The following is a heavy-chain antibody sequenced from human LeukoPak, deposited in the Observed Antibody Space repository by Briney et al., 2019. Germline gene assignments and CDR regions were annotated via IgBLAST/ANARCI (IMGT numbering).Heavy chain of an antibody. CDR2: IKQDGSEE. Sequence: GGSLRLSCAASGFTFSNYWMSWVRQAPGTGLEWVANIKQDGSEEYYVDSVKGRLIISRDNAKNSLYLQMNSLRAEDTAMYYCARVELGGSWFFDLWGGGTLVTVSS. CDR3: ARVELGGSWFFDL. V-gene: IGHV3-7*03. D-gene: IGHD5-12*01. CDR1: GFTFSNYW. J-gene: IGHJ2*01.